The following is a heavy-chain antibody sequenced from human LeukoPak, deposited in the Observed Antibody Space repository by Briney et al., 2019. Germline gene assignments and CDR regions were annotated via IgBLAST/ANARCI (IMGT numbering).Heavy chain of an antibody. CDR2: IFYSGST. V-gene: IGHV4-59*01. J-gene: IGHJ4*02. Sequence: SETLSLTCTVSGGSISSYYWNWVRQPPGKGLEWIGYIFYSGSTNYNPSLKSRVTISVDTSKNQFSLKLNSVTAADTAVYYFARGRPIDYWGQGTLVTVSS. CDR3: ARGRPIDY. CDR1: GGSISSYY.